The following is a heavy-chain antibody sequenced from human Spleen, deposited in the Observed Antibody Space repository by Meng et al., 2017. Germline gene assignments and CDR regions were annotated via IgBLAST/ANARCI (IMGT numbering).Heavy chain of an antibody. CDR2: TYYRSKWYN. D-gene: IGHD5-12*01. V-gene: IGHV6-1*01. J-gene: IGHJ4*02. CDR3: ARGLVLDY. Sequence: SQTLSLTCAISGDSVSSSSNWNWSRQSPSRGLEWLGRTYYRSKWYNDYAVSVKSRITINPDTSKNQFSLQLNSVTPEDTAVYYCARGLVLDYWGQGTLVTVSS. CDR1: GDSVSSSSN.